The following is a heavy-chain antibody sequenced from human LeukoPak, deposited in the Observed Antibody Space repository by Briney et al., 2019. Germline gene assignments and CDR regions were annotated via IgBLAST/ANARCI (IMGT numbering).Heavy chain of an antibody. CDR3: ARPAADILTGYDY. CDR1: GYTFIGYY. D-gene: IGHD3-9*01. Sequence: ASVKVSCKASGYTFIGYYMHWVRQAPGQGLEWMGWFNPNSGDSNYAQKFQGRVTMTRDTSISTAYMELSRLRSDDTAVYYCARPAADILTGYDYWGQGTLVTVSS. CDR2: FNPNSGDS. V-gene: IGHV1-2*02. J-gene: IGHJ4*02.